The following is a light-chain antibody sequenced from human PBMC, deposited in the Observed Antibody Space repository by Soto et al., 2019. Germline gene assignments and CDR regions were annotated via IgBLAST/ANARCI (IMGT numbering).Light chain of an antibody. CDR1: SSDIGGYEY. V-gene: IGLV2-14*03. J-gene: IGLJ1*01. CDR2: DVS. Sequence: QSVLTQPASVSGSPGQSITISCTGTSSDIGGYEYVSWYQQQPGKAPKRIIYDVSDRPSGVSNRFSGSKSGNTASLAISGLQAEDEADYYCNSYTSSNPLGVFGTGTKLTV. CDR3: NSYTSSNPLGV.